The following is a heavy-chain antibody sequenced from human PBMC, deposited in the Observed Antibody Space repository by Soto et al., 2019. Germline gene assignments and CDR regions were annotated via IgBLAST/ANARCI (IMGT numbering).Heavy chain of an antibody. CDR1: GFSLSTSGVG. D-gene: IGHD2-2*01. V-gene: IGHV2-5*02. CDR3: ARVVVPAAKVYAFDI. J-gene: IGHJ3*02. Sequence: SGPTLVNPTQTLTLTCTFSGFSLSTSGVGVGWIRQPPGKALEWLALIYWDDDKRYSPSLKSRLTITKDTSKNQVVLTMTNMDPVDTATYYCARVVVPAAKVYAFDIWGQGTMVTVSS. CDR2: IYWDDDK.